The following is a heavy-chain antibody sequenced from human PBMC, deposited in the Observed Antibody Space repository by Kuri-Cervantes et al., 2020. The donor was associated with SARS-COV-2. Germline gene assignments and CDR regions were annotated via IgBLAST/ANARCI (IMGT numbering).Heavy chain of an antibody. CDR2: IYTSGST. Sequence: GSLRLSCTVSGGSISSYYWSWIRQPAGKGLEWIGRIYTSGSTNYNPSLKSRVTISVDTSKNQFSLKLSSVTAADTAVYYCARGAYYDFWSGYYPAYYFDYWGQGTLVTVS. CDR3: ARGAYYDFWSGYYPAYYFDY. V-gene: IGHV4-4*07. D-gene: IGHD3-3*01. J-gene: IGHJ4*02. CDR1: GGSISSYY.